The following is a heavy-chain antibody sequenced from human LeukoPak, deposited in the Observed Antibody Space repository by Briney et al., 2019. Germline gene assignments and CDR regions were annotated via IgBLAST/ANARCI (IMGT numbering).Heavy chain of an antibody. D-gene: IGHD4-23*01. CDR1: GFAFSSYA. CDR3: AKDLGYGGNSAGY. Sequence: GGSLRLSCAASGFAFSSYAMNWVRQAPGKGLEWVSAINGSGGSTYYADSVKGRFTISRDNSKNTLYLQMNSLRAEDTAVYYCAKDLGYGGNSAGYWGQGTLVTVSS. CDR2: INGSGGST. J-gene: IGHJ4*02. V-gene: IGHV3-23*01.